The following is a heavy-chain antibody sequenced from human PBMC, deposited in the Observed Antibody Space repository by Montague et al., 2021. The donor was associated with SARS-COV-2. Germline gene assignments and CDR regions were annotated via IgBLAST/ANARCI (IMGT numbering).Heavy chain of an antibody. CDR1: GGSFSGFY. Sequence: SETPSLTCAVYGGSFSGFYWSWIRQPPGKGLEWIGEMNHSGGTNYNPSLKSRVTISVDTSKNQFSLKLSSVTAADTAVYYCARGVTYYDILTGYYKGNYYYGMDVWGQGTTVTVSS. J-gene: IGHJ6*02. CDR3: ARGVTYYDILTGYYKGNYYYGMDV. D-gene: IGHD3-9*01. CDR2: MNHSGGT. V-gene: IGHV4-34*01.